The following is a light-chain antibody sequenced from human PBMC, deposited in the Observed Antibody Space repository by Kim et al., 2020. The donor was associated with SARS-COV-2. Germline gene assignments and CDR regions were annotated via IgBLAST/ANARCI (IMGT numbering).Light chain of an antibody. CDR2: DTS. CDR1: TGPVTKSHA. CDR3: LVSYSGARRM. Sequence: GGTVTLTCGSSTGPVTKSHATYVFQQKPGQAPKTLIFDTSNRPSWTPARFSGSLLGDKAALTLSGAQAEDEAEYYCLVSYSGARRMFGGGTSLTVL. V-gene: IGLV7-46*01. J-gene: IGLJ3*02.